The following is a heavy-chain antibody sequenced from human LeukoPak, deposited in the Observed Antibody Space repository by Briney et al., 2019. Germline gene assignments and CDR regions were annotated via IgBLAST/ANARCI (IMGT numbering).Heavy chain of an antibody. V-gene: IGHV1-24*01. CDR1: GYTLTELS. D-gene: IGHD3-10*01. CDR2: FDPIYAET. Sequence: ASVKVSCKVSGYTLTELSMHWVRRAPGKGLEWMGGFDPIYAETIYAERFLDRVTMTEDTSVDTAYMELNSLQSDDTAVYYCATTQSYASGSRGYDYWGQGTLVTVSS. CDR3: ATTQSYASGSRGYDY. J-gene: IGHJ4*02.